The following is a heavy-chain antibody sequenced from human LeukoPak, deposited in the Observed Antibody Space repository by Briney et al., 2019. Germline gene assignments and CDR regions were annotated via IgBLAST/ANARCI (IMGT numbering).Heavy chain of an antibody. CDR2: INHSGST. J-gene: IGHJ4*02. CDR1: GGSFSGYY. V-gene: IGHV4-34*01. CDR3: ARGATIFGVVIPFDH. Sequence: PSETLSLTCAVYGGSFSGYYWSWIRQPPGKGLEWIGEINHSGSTNYNPSLKSRVTISVDTSKNQFSLKLSSVTAADTAVYYCARGATIFGVVIPFDHWGQGTLVTVSS. D-gene: IGHD3-3*01.